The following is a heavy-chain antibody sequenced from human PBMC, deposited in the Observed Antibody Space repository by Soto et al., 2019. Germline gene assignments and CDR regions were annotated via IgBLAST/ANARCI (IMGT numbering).Heavy chain of an antibody. V-gene: IGHV4-39*01. CDR1: GGSISSSSYY. D-gene: IGHD3-22*01. CDR2: IYYSGST. Sequence: SETLSLTCTVSGGSISSSSYYWGWIRQPPGKGLEWIGSIYYSGSTYYNPSLKSRVTISVDTSKNQFSLKLSSVTAADTAVYYCASYYDSSGYYYGEYFQHWGQGTLVTVSS. J-gene: IGHJ1*01. CDR3: ASYYDSSGYYYGEYFQH.